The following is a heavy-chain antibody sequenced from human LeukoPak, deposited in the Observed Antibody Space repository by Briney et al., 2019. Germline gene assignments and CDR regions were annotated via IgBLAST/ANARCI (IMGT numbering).Heavy chain of an antibody. D-gene: IGHD3-3*01. Sequence: SQTLSLTCTVSGGSISSGDYYWSWIRQPPGKGLEWIGHIFYSGSTYYNPSLTRRLTISVDTSKNQFSLKLSSVTPADTAVYYCARHFYDFWSGYYTPHYYYGMDVWGQGTTVTVSS. J-gene: IGHJ6*02. CDR3: ARHFYDFWSGYYTPHYYYGMDV. CDR1: GGSISSGDYY. V-gene: IGHV4-30-4*01. CDR2: IFYSGST.